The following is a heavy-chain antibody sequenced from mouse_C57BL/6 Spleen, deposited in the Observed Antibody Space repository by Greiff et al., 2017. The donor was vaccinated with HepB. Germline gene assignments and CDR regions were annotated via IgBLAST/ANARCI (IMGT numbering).Heavy chain of an antibody. J-gene: IGHJ2*01. V-gene: IGHV1-15*01. CDR2: IDPETGGT. Sequence: QLQQSGAELVRPGASVTLSCKASGYTFTDYEMHWVKQTPVHGLEWIGAIDPETGGTAYNQKFKGKAILTADKSSSTAYMELRSLTSEDSAVYYCTKLGRKGFDYWGQGTTLTVSS. D-gene: IGHD4-1*01. CDR3: TKLGRKGFDY. CDR1: GYTFTDYE.